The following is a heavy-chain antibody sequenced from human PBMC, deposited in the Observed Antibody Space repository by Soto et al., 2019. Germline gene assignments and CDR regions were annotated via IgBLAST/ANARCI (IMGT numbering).Heavy chain of an antibody. CDR2: ISGSGSST. Sequence: GGSLRLSCAASGFTFGSYAMSWVRQAPGKGLEWVSAISGSGSSTYYADSVKGRFTISRDNSKNTLYLQMNSLRAEDTAVYYCAKVRTPEPYYYYYGMDVWGQGTTVTVSS. D-gene: IGHD1-26*01. V-gene: IGHV3-23*01. J-gene: IGHJ6*02. CDR3: AKVRTPEPYYYYYGMDV. CDR1: GFTFGSYA.